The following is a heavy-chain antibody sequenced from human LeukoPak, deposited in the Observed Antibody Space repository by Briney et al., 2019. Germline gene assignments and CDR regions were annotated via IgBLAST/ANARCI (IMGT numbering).Heavy chain of an antibody. V-gene: IGHV4-39*02. J-gene: IGHJ6*03. CDR3: ARDNYPNYYDSSGYYYYYYMDV. CDR2: IYYSGST. CDR1: GGSMSPSSHY. Sequence: SEALSLTRTVSGGSMSPSSHYWGCIRQPPGKGLEWIVSIYYSGSTHYNPSFKSRVTISVDTSKNQFSLKLRAVTAADTAVYYCARDNYPNYYDSSGYYYYYYMDVWGKGTTVTVSS. D-gene: IGHD3-22*01.